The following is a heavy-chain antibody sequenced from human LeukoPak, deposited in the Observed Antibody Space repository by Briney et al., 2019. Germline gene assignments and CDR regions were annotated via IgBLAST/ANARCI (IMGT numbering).Heavy chain of an antibody. CDR3: ARDLAVASSGDYYYMDV. Sequence: SETLSLTCTVSGGSISSHYWSWIRQPPGKGLEWIGYIYYSGSTNYNPSLKSRVTISVDTSKNQFSLKLSSVTAADTAVYYCARDLAVASSGDYYYMDVWGKGTAVTVSS. J-gene: IGHJ6*03. CDR1: GGSISSHY. V-gene: IGHV4-59*11. CDR2: IYYSGST. D-gene: IGHD6-19*01.